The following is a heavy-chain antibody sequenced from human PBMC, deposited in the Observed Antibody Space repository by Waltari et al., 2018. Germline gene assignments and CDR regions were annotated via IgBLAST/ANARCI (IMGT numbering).Heavy chain of an antibody. CDR2: INSDVSTT. CDR3: AKGGGWLQDY. V-gene: IGHV3-74*01. J-gene: IGHJ4*02. CDR1: GFTFSSYW. Sequence: EVQLVESGGGLAQPGGSLSLSCVASGFTFSSYWMHWVRQAPGKGLVWVSRINSDVSTTNYADSVKGRFTISRDNAKNTLYLQMNSLRAEDTAVYYCAKGGGWLQDYWGQGTLVTVSS. D-gene: IGHD5-12*01.